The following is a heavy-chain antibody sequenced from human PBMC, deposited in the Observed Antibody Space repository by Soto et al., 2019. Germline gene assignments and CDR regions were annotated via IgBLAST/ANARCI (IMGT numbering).Heavy chain of an antibody. CDR2: IYPGDSDT. V-gene: IGHV5-51*01. Sequence: GESLKISCNGSGYSFATYWIAWVRQTPGKGLEWVGIIYPGDSDTRYIQSFQGQVTISAKNSFSTAYLLWSSLTASATALYFWSSLKQPGLYNWGQGTPVTVSS. J-gene: IGHJ4*02. CDR3: SSLKQPGLYN. D-gene: IGHD3-16*01. CDR1: GYSFATYW.